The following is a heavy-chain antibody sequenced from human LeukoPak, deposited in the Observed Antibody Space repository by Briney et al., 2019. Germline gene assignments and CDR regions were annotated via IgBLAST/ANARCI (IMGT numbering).Heavy chain of an antibody. CDR3: AGLEGRYSTGLYYYFDY. CDR2: MYLSGTT. D-gene: IGHD6-19*01. CDR1: GGSFSGYY. Sequence: SETLSLTCAVYGGSFSGYYWSWIRQPPGKGLEWIGEMYLSGTTHYNPPLKSRVTISIDKSRNQLSLELSSVTAADTAVYYCAGLEGRYSTGLYYYFDYWGQGILVTVSS. V-gene: IGHV4-34*01. J-gene: IGHJ4*02.